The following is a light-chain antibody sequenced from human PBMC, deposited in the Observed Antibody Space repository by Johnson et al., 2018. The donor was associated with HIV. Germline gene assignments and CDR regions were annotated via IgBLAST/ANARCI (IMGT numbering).Light chain of an antibody. CDR1: SSNIGNNY. J-gene: IGLJ1*01. CDR3: GTWDSYLTAGV. Sequence: QAVLTHPPSVSAAPGQKVTISCSGSSSNIGNNYVSWYQQLPGTAPKLLIYDNDKRPSGISDRFSASKSGTSATLGITGLQTGDEADYYCGTWDSYLTAGVFGSGTKVTVL. CDR2: DND. V-gene: IGLV1-51*01.